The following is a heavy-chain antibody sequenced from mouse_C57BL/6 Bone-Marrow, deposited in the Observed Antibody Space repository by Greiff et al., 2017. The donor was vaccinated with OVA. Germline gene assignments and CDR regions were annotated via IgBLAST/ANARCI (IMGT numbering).Heavy chain of an antibody. Sequence: QVQLKQPGAELVMPGASVKLSCKASGYTFTSYWMHWVKQRPGQGLEWIGEIDPSDSYTNYNQKFKGKSTLTVDKSSSTAYMQLSSLTSEDSAVYYCARWTTTSYFDYWGQGTTLTVSS. V-gene: IGHV1-69*01. CDR2: IDPSDSYT. J-gene: IGHJ2*01. CDR3: ARWTTTSYFDY. D-gene: IGHD1-1*01. CDR1: GYTFTSYW.